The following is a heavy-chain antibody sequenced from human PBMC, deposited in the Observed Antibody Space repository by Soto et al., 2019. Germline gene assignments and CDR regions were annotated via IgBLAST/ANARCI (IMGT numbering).Heavy chain of an antibody. CDR2: IRGDGDST. J-gene: IGHJ4*02. Sequence: EVQLLESGGGLVQPGGSLRLSCAASGFSLSTYDMIWVRQAPGKGLEWVSDIRGDGDSTYYADSVKGRFTISRDKANNTVSLQMNSRRGEDTAVYYCAREAPVAGTNYFDLWGQGTLVTVS. D-gene: IGHD6-19*01. CDR3: AREAPVAGTNYFDL. CDR1: GFSLSTYD. V-gene: IGHV3-23*01.